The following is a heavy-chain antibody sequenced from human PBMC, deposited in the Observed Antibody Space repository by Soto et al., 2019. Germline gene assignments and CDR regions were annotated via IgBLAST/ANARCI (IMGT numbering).Heavy chain of an antibody. V-gene: IGHV3-23*01. CDR3: ANARAGCTSTNCYSFDY. J-gene: IGHJ4*02. Sequence: EVQLLESGGGLVQPGGSLRLSCAASGFTFSTYAMNWVRQAPGKGLEWVSVISGNGGVTYYADSVKGRFTISRDNSKNTLFLQMDSLRAEDMAVYYCANARAGCTSTNCYSFDYWGQGTLVTVSS. D-gene: IGHD2-2*01. CDR2: ISGNGGVT. CDR1: GFTFSTYA.